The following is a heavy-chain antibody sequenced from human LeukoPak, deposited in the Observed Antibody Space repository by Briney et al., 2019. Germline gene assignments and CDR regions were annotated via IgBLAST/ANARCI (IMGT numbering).Heavy chain of an antibody. CDR3: ARGLEAVARSYYFDC. Sequence: SETLSLTCAVYGGSFSGYYWSWIRQPPGKGLEWIGEINHSGSTNYNPSLKSRVTISVDTSKNQFSLKLSSVTAADTAVYYCARGLEAVARSYYFDCWGQGTLVTVSS. V-gene: IGHV4-34*01. CDR1: GGSFSGYY. D-gene: IGHD6-19*01. J-gene: IGHJ4*02. CDR2: INHSGST.